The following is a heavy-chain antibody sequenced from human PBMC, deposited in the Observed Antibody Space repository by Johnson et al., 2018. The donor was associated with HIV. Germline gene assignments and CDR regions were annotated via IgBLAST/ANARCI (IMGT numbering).Heavy chain of an antibody. CDR3: ARDRSTPQPYYYDSSGYRGYSAFDI. V-gene: IGHV3-66*02. D-gene: IGHD3-22*01. J-gene: IGHJ3*02. Sequence: VQLVESGGGVVRPGGSLRLSCAASGFTVSNNYMSWVRQAPGKGLEWVSFIYSGGTTYYADSVKGRFTISRDNSKNTLYLQMNSLRAEDTAVYYCARDRSTPQPYYYDSSGYRGYSAFDIWGQGTMVTVSS. CDR1: GFTVSNNY. CDR2: IYSGGTT.